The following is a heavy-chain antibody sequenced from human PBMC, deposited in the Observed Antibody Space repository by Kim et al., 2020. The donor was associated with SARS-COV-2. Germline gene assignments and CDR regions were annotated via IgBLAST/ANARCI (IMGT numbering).Heavy chain of an antibody. Sequence: LKSRVTISVDTSKNQFSLKLSSVTAADTAVYYCARGGGGDYFYYYYYMDVWGKGTTVTVSS. D-gene: IGHD4-17*01. V-gene: IGHV4-34*01. J-gene: IGHJ6*03. CDR3: ARGGGGDYFYYYYYMDV.